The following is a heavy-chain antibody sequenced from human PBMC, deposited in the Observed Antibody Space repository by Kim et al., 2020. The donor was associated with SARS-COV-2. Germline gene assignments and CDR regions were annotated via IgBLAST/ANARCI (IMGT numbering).Heavy chain of an antibody. CDR1: GFSFSQTY. Sequence: GGSLRLSCLASGFSFSQTYMSWVRQAPGKGLEWIGRIKSQAEGGTTDYVAPVQGRFTISRDDSQNTAFLQMDSLKAEDTAVYFCTTDPRFWGQGTTVTVS. V-gene: IGHV3-15*01. CDR3: TTDPRF. CDR2: IKSQAEGGTT. J-gene: IGHJ6*02.